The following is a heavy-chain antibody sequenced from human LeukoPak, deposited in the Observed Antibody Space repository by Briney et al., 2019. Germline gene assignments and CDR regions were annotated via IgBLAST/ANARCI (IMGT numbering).Heavy chain of an antibody. J-gene: IGHJ2*01. CDR3: ARVGDHYHWYLDV. V-gene: IGHV3-53*01. CDR1: GFSVSTNY. CDR2: LYSGGST. Sequence: GGSLRLSCEGSGFSVSTNYMNWVRQAPGKGLEWVSILYSGGSTYYADSVKGRFTVSRDSSKKTLYLHMNSLRAEDTAVYYCARVGDHYHWYLDVWGRGTLVTASS. D-gene: IGHD3-10*01.